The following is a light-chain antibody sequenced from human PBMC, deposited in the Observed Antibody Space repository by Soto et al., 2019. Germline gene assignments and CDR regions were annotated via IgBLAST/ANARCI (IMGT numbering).Light chain of an antibody. CDR1: SSNIGSNY. V-gene: IGLV1-47*01. J-gene: IGLJ1*01. Sequence: QSALTQPPSASGTPGQRVTFSCSGSSSNIGSNYVYWYQQLPGTAPKLLIYRTNQRPSGVPDRFSGSKSGTSASLAISGLRSEDEADYYCAAWDASLSGRVFGTGTKVTVL. CDR3: AAWDASLSGRV. CDR2: RTN.